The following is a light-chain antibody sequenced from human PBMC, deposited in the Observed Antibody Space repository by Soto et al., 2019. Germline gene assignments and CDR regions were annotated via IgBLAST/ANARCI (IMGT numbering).Light chain of an antibody. CDR3: QQRDSTPFT. J-gene: IGKJ3*01. V-gene: IGKV1-39*01. Sequence: DIQMTQSPSSLSASVGDRVTITCRASQSSSSYLNWYQQKPGKAPKLLIYAASSLQSGVPSRFSGSGSGTEFTLTISRLQPDDGATHYCQQRDSTPFTFGPGTKVDIK. CDR2: AAS. CDR1: QSSSSY.